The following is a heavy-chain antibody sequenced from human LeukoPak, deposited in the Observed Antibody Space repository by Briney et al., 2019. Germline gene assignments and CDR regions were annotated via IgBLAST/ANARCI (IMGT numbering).Heavy chain of an antibody. CDR1: GGSFSGYY. V-gene: IGHV4-34*01. CDR3: ARGPENAAVAGCFDY. CDR2: INHSGST. J-gene: IGHJ4*02. D-gene: IGHD6-19*01. Sequence: SETLSLTCAVYGGSFSGYYWGWIRQPPGKGLEWIGEINHSGSTNYNPSLKSRVTISVDTSKNQFSLKLSSVTAADTAVYYCARGPENAAVAGCFDYWGQGTLVTVSS.